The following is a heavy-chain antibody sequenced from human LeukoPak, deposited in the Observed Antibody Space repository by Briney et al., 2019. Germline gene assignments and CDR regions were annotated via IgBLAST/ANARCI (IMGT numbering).Heavy chain of an antibody. V-gene: IGHV1-69*04. CDR1: GGTFSSYA. J-gene: IGHJ3*02. CDR2: IITILGIA. CDR3: ARSGVRVGDVAFDI. Sequence: ASVKVSCKASGGTFSSYAISWVRQAPGQGLEWMGRIITILGIANYAQKFQGRVTITADKSTSTAYMELSSLRSEDTAVYYCARSGVRVGDVAFDIWGQGTMVTVSS. D-gene: IGHD1-26*01.